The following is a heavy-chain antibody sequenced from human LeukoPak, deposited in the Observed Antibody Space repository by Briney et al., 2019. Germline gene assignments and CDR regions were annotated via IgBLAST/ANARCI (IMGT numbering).Heavy chain of an antibody. V-gene: IGHV4-39*07. Sequence: SETLSLTCTVSGGSISSSSYYWGWIRQPPGKGLEWVGSIYYSGSTYYNPSLKSRVTISVDTSKNQFSLKLSSVTAADTAVYYCARAVSWTDYYYYMDVWGKGTTVTVSS. D-gene: IGHD6-13*01. CDR2: IYYSGST. CDR1: GGSISSSSYY. J-gene: IGHJ6*03. CDR3: ARAVSWTDYYYYMDV.